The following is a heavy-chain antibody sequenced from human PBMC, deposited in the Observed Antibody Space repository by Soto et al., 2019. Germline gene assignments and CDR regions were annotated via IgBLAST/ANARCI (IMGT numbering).Heavy chain of an antibody. CDR2: INAGGGYT. CDR3: TRGGAILVLTAPFDL. Sequence: VDSVKVSCKASGYIFTNYYMHWVRQAPGQGLEWMGTINAGGGYTTYAQRFQGRVTMTRDTSTSTVSMELSSLGYEDTALYYCTRGGAILVLTAPFDLWGQATLVTVSS. CDR1: GYIFTNYY. V-gene: IGHV1-46*03. D-gene: IGHD2-21*02. J-gene: IGHJ5*02.